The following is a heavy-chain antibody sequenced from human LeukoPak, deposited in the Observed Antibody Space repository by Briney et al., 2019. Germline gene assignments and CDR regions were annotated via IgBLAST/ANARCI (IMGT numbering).Heavy chain of an antibody. Sequence: GRSLRLSCAASGFTFSSYGMHWVRQAPGKGLEWVAVISYDGSNKYYADSVKGRFTISRDNSKNTLYLQMNSLRADDTAVYYCARGHIPNVDIVGTTPSVWFDPWGQGTLVTVSS. CDR2: ISYDGSNK. J-gene: IGHJ5*02. CDR1: GFTFSSYG. V-gene: IGHV3-30*03. CDR3: ARGHIPNVDIVGTTPSVWFDP. D-gene: IGHD5-12*01.